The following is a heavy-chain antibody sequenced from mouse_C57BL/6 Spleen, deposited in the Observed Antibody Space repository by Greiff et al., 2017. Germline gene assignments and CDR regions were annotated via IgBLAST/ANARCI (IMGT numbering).Heavy chain of an antibody. CDR2: IDPSASYT. V-gene: IGHV1-50*01. CDR1: GYTFTSYW. J-gene: IGHJ3*01. Sequence: VQLQQSGAELVKPGASVKLSCKASGYTFTSYWMQWVKQRPGQGLEWIGEIDPSASYTNYNQKFKGKATLTVDTSSSTAYMQLSSLTSEDSAVYYCANSPWFAYWGQGTLVTVSA. D-gene: IGHD3-1*01. CDR3: ANSPWFAY.